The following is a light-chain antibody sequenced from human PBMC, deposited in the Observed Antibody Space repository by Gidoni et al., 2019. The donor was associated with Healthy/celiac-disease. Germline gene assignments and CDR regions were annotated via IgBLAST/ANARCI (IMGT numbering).Light chain of an antibody. Sequence: SSELTQDPAVSVALGQTVRIPCQGDSLRSYYASWYQQKPRQAPVLVIYGKNNRPSGIPDRFSGSSSGNTASLTITGAQAEDEADYYCNSRDSSGNHYWVFGGGTKLTVL. CDR1: SLRSYY. J-gene: IGLJ3*02. CDR2: GKN. V-gene: IGLV3-19*01. CDR3: NSRDSSGNHYWV.